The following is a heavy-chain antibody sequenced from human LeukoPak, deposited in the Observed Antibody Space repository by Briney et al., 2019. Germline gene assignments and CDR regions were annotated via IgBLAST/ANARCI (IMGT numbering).Heavy chain of an antibody. D-gene: IGHD5-24*01. Sequence: ASVKVSCKASGGTFSSYAISWVRQAPGQGLEWMGGIIPIFGTANYAQKFQGRVTITTDESTSTAYMELSSLRSEDTAVYYWARGRWLQLLAYYYMDVWGKGTTVTVSS. J-gene: IGHJ6*03. CDR1: GGTFSSYA. CDR2: IIPIFGTA. V-gene: IGHV1-69*05. CDR3: ARGRWLQLLAYYYMDV.